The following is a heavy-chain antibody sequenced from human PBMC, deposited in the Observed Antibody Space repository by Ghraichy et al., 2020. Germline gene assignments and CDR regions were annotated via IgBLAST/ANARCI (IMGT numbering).Heavy chain of an antibody. D-gene: IGHD5-24*01. CDR2: IYYSGST. J-gene: IGHJ4*02. CDR3: ARADGGVEMATIADY. CDR1: GGSISSYY. Sequence: SETLSLTCTVSGGSISSYYWSWIRQPPGKGLEWIGYIYYSGSTNYTPSLKSRVTISVDTSKNQFSLKLSSVTAADTAVYYGARADGGVEMATIADYWGQGTLVTVSS. V-gene: IGHV4-59*01.